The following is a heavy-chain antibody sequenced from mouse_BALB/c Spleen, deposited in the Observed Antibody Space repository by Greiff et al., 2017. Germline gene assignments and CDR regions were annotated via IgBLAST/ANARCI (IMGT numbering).Heavy chain of an antibody. CDR3: ARGRDYGFFAY. CDR2: ISYSGST. V-gene: IGHV3-8*02. CDR1: GDSFTSCY. Sequence: EVKLKESGPSLVKPSQTLSLTCSVSGDSFTSCYWNWIRKFPGNKLEYMGYISYSGSTYYNPSLKSRISITRDTSKNQYYLQLNSVTTEDTATYYCARGRDYGFFAYWGQGTLVTVSA. D-gene: IGHD2-4*01. J-gene: IGHJ3*01.